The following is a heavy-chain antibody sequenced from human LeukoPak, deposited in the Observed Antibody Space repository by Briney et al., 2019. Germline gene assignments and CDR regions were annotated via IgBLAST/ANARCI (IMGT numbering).Heavy chain of an antibody. CDR1: GGTFSSYA. CDR3: ARDPYVDIQKKTDWAFDI. Sequence: GASVKVSCKASGGTFSSYAISWVRQAPGQGLEWMGGIIPIFGTANYAQKFQGRVTITADESTSTAYMELSSLRSEDTAVYYCARDPYVDIQKKTDWAFDIWGQGTMVTVSS. J-gene: IGHJ3*02. V-gene: IGHV1-69*13. CDR2: IIPIFGTA. D-gene: IGHD3-10*02.